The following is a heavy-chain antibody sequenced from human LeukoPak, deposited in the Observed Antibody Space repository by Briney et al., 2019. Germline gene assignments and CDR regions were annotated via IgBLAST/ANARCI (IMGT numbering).Heavy chain of an antibody. CDR3: ARHPYSSSWASFDY. CDR2: IYYPGST. V-gene: IGHV4-39*01. J-gene: IGHJ4*02. CDR1: GGSISSSSYY. D-gene: IGHD6-13*01. Sequence: SETLSLTCTVSGGSISSSSYYWGWIRQPPGKGLEGIGSIYYPGSTYYNPSLKSQVTISVDTSKNQFSLKLSSVTAADTAVYYCARHPYSSSWASFDYWGQGTLVTVSS.